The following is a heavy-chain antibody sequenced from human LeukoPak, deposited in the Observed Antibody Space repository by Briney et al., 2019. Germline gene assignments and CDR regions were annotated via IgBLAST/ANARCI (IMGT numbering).Heavy chain of an antibody. CDR1: GGSVSGYY. V-gene: IGHV4-59*02. J-gene: IGHJ4*02. D-gene: IGHD3-22*01. Sequence: SETLSLTCVVSGGSVSGYYWGWIRQPPGRGLEWIGYVYYSGSTNYNPSFKSRITISVDTSRNQFSLQLSSVTAADTAVYYCARRGYDSSGYYYLVWGQGTLVTVSS. CDR2: VYYSGST. CDR3: ARRGYDSSGYYYLV.